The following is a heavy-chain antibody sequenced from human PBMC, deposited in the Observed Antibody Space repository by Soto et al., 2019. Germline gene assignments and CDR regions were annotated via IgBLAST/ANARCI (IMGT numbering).Heavy chain of an antibody. J-gene: IGHJ4*02. CDR3: ARGRYGDY. V-gene: IGHV1-18*01. Sequence: QVHLVQSGAEVKKPGASVKVSCKGSGYAFTTYGITWVRQAPGQGLEWMGWISAHNGNTNYAQKLQGRVTVTRDTSTSTAYRELRSLGSDVTAVDYCARGRYGDYWGQGALVTVSS. D-gene: IGHD1-1*01. CDR1: GYAFTTYG. CDR2: ISAHNGNT.